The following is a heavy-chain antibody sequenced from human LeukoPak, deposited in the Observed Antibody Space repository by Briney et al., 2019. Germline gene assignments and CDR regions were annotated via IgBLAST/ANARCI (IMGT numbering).Heavy chain of an antibody. J-gene: IGHJ5*02. Sequence: GASVKVSCKASGGTFSSYAISWVRQAPGQGLEWMGGIIPIFGTANYAQKFQGRVTITADESTSTAYMELSSLRSEDTAVYYCARGRGGGYYTLPNWFDPWGQGTLVTVSS. V-gene: IGHV1-69*13. CDR3: ARGRGGGYYTLPNWFDP. D-gene: IGHD3-3*01. CDR1: GGTFSSYA. CDR2: IIPIFGTA.